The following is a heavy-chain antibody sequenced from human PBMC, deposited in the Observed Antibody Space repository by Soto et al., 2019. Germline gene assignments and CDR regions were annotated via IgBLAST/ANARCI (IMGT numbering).Heavy chain of an antibody. CDR3: VSDPDGDLDFDY. Sequence: EVQLVECGGELVQPGGSLRLSCAASGFNFPTYAMNWVRQAPGKGLEWLSFIHMTHNVIFYADSVRGRFTISRDNAKDSLYLQMNSLRVEDTAVYYCVSDPDGDLDFDYWGQGTLVTVSS. J-gene: IGHJ4*02. D-gene: IGHD4-17*01. CDR2: IHMTHNVI. CDR1: GFNFPTYA. V-gene: IGHV3-48*01.